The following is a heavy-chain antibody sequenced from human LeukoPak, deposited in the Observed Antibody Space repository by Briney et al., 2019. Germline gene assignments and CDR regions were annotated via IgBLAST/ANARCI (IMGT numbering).Heavy chain of an antibody. J-gene: IGHJ4*02. D-gene: IGHD6-13*01. CDR2: INHSGST. V-gene: IGHV4-34*01. CDR1: GGSFNDYS. CDR3: ARLGLYTSSWYRFYYFDY. Sequence: SETLSLTCGVHGGSFNDYSWTWIRQSPGKGLEWIGEINHSGSTTYNPSLKSRFTMSVDASKNQFSLRLSSVTAADTAVYYCARLGLYTSSWYRFYYFDYWGQGTLVTVSS.